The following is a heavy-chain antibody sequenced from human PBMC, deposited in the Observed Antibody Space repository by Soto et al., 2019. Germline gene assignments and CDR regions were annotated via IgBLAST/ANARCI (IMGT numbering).Heavy chain of an antibody. Sequence: AGGSLRLSCAASGFTFSSYAMSWVRQAPGKGLEWVSAISGSGGSTYYADSVKGRFTISRDNSKNTLYLQMNSLRAEDTAVYYCAKDGGVLLWFGPDYFDYWGQGTLVTVSS. D-gene: IGHD3-10*01. CDR3: AKDGGVLLWFGPDYFDY. CDR2: ISGSGGST. V-gene: IGHV3-23*01. CDR1: GFTFSSYA. J-gene: IGHJ4*02.